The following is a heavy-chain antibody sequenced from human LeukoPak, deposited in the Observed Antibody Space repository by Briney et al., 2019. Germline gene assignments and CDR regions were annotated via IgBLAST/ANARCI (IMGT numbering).Heavy chain of an antibody. D-gene: IGHD6-13*01. CDR3: ARGQARIAATGSSSDY. V-gene: IGHV3-11*04. CDR1: GFTFSDYY. J-gene: IGHJ4*02. CDR2: ISSSGNTI. Sequence: GGSLRLSWAPSGFTFSDYYMTWIRQAPGKGLEWVSFISSSGNTIYYADSVKGRFTISRDNAKNSLYLQMYSLRAEDTAVYYCARGQARIAATGSSSDYWGQGTLVTVSS.